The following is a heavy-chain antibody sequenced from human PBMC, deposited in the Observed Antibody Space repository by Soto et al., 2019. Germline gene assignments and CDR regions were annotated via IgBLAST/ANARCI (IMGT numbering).Heavy chain of an antibody. Sequence: GGSLRLSCAASGFTFSSYSMNWVRQAPGKGLEWVSSISSSSSYIYYADSVKGRFTISRDNAKNSLYLQMNSLRAEDTAVYYCATGRDYYDSSGPRGGDYWGQGTLVTVSS. J-gene: IGHJ4*02. D-gene: IGHD3-22*01. CDR2: ISSSSSYI. CDR3: ATGRDYYDSSGPRGGDY. V-gene: IGHV3-21*01. CDR1: GFTFSSYS.